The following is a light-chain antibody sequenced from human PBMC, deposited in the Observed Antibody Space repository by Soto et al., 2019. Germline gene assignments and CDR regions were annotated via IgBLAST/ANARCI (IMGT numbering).Light chain of an antibody. Sequence: EIVLTQSPGTLSLSPGERATLSCRASQSVSSSYLAWYQQKPGQPPRLLIYGASSRATGIPDRFSGSGSGTDFTLTISRLEPEDFAVYYCQQYGSSPSFGGGIKVDIK. J-gene: IGKJ4*01. CDR3: QQYGSSPS. CDR1: QSVSSSY. CDR2: GAS. V-gene: IGKV3-20*01.